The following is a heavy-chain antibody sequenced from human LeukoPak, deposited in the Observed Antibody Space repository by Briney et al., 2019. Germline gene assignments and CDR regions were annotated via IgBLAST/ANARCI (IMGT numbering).Heavy chain of an antibody. CDR2: IKPDGSEK. CDR1: GFAFNTYS. D-gene: IGHD1-14*01. V-gene: IGHV3-7*01. Sequence: GGSLRLSCAASGFAFNTYSMDWVRQAPGKGLEWVANIKPDGSEKYYVDSVKGRFTIFRDNANNSLYLQASSLRVEDTAVYYCARDRSKPTYWGQGTLVTVSS. J-gene: IGHJ4*02. CDR3: ARDRSKPTY.